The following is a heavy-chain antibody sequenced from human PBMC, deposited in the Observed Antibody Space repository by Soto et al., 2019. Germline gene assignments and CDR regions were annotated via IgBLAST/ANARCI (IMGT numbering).Heavy chain of an antibody. CDR1: GGSISSGDYS. J-gene: IGHJ5*02. CDR3: ARVGGINWFDP. V-gene: IGHV4-30-2*06. D-gene: IGHD1-20*01. CDR2: IYQTGST. Sequence: SETLSLTCAVSGGSISSGDYSWSWIRQSPGKGLEWIGYIYQTGSTYYNPSLKSRVTISVDRSKDHFSLKLTSVTAADTAVYYCARVGGINWFDPWGQGTLVTVSS.